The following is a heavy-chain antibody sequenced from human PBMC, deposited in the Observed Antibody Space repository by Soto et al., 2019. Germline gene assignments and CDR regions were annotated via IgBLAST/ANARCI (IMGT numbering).Heavy chain of an antibody. Sequence: QVQLQESGPGLVKPSQTLSLTCTVSGGSISSGDYYWSWIRQPPGKGLEWIGYIYYTGSTYYNPSLKSRVTISVDTSKNQFSLKLSSVTAADTAVYYCARGRVVVVPAGWFDPWGQGTLVTVSS. CDR1: GGSISSGDYY. D-gene: IGHD2-2*01. CDR2: IYYTGST. CDR3: ARGRVVVVPAGWFDP. V-gene: IGHV4-30-4*01. J-gene: IGHJ5*02.